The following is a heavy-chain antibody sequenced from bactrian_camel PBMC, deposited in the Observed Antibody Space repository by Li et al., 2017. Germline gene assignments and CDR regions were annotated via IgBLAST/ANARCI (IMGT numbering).Heavy chain of an antibody. J-gene: IGHJ7*01. CDR2: AGDDDVT. V-gene: IGHV3S55*01. Sequence: HVQLVESGGGSVQAGGSLRLSCAVSRDGHASNCLGWFRQAPGKEREGVAAAGDDDVTSYTDSVKGRFTISKDDAKRTLYLQMNNLKPEDTGTYYCGARGSNVVGVTVTFVGMDTWGKGTQVTVS. CDR1: RDGHASNC. D-gene: IGHD7*01.